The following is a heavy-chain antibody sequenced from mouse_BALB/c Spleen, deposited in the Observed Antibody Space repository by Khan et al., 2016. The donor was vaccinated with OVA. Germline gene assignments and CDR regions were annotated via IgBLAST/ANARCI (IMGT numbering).Heavy chain of an antibody. Sequence: QIQLVQSGPELKKPGETVQISCKASGFTFTNYGMNWVKQVPGKGLKWMGWINTYTGEPTFADDFKGRFAFSLETSASTAYLQINSLKNEDTATYFCARVGYNGTMDCWGQGTSVTVSS. D-gene: IGHD2-14*01. CDR1: GFTFTNYG. J-gene: IGHJ4*01. CDR2: INTYTGEP. CDR3: ARVGYNGTMDC. V-gene: IGHV9-3-1*01.